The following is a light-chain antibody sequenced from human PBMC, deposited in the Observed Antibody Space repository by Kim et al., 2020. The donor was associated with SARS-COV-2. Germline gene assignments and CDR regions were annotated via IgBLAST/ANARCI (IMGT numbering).Light chain of an antibody. CDR2: EDN. Sequence: NFMLTQPHSVSESPGKTVTISCTRSSGSIASNYVQWYQQRPGSAPTTVIYEDNQRPSGVPDRFSGSIDSSSNSASLTISELKTEDEADYYCQSYDSSNWVFGGGTQLTVL. CDR3: QSYDSSNWV. J-gene: IGLJ3*02. V-gene: IGLV6-57*04. CDR1: SGSIASNY.